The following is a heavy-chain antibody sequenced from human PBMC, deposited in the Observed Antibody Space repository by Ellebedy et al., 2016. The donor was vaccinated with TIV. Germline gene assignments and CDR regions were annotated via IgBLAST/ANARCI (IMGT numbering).Heavy chain of an antibody. J-gene: IGHJ4*02. Sequence: GESLKISCAASGFTVSNNYMSWVRQAPGKGLEWVSVIYSGGNTFYAESVKSRFTISRDSSQNTLYLQMDSLRAEDTAVYYCASSPSQGYWGQGTLVTVSS. CDR1: GFTVSNNY. CDR3: ASSPSQGY. V-gene: IGHV3-53*01. CDR2: IYSGGNT.